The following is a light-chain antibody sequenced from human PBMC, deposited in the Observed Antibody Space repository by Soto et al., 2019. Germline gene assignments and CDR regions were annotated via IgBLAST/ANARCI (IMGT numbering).Light chain of an antibody. Sequence: EIVLTQSPGTLSLSPGERVTLSCRTSQSVSSSHLAWYQQKPGQAPRLLIYDASNRATGIPARFSGSGSGTDFTLTISSLEPEDFAVYYCQQRSNWPPDTFGQGTKLEIK. CDR3: QQRSNWPPDT. J-gene: IGKJ2*01. CDR2: DAS. V-gene: IGKV3-11*01. CDR1: QSVSSSH.